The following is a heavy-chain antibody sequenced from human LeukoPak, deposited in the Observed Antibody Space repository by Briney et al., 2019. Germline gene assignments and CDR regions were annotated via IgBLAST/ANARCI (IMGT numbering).Heavy chain of an antibody. J-gene: IGHJ4*02. Sequence: GGSLRLSCAASGFSVSDYSITWIRQSPGKGPEWISYVMSGRGSTNYADSVKGRFTISRDNAKNSVALQLDGLRADDTAVYFCTRERRGSYYAFESWGQGTLVTVSS. CDR3: TRERRGSYYAFES. CDR1: GFSVSDYS. D-gene: IGHD3-16*01. CDR2: VMSGRGST. V-gene: IGHV3-11*05.